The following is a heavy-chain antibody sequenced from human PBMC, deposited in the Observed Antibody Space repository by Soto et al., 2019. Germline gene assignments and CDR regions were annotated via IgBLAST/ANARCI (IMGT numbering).Heavy chain of an antibody. V-gene: IGHV1-69*13. J-gene: IGHJ6*02. D-gene: IGHD6-13*01. CDR2: IIPIFGTA. CDR3: ARAGGYSRTTPNPRAYDMDV. CDR1: GGTFSSYA. Sequence: ASVKVSCKASGGTFSSYAISWVRQAPGQGLEWMGGIIPIFGTANYAQKFQGRVTITADESTSTAYMELSSPRSEDTAVYYCARAGGYSRTTPNPRAYDMDVWGQGTTVTVSS.